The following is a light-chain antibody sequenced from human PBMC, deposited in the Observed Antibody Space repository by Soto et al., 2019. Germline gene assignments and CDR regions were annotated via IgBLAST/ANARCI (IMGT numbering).Light chain of an antibody. CDR1: QSVSTNY. Sequence: EIVLTQSPGTLSLSPGDRVTLSCRASQSVSTNYFSWYQQKPGQAPRLLIYRTSRRAVGIPDRFSGSGSGTDLTLTISRLEPEDFAMYYCQQYGDFNSPRYSFGQGTRLEI. CDR3: QQYGDFNSPRYS. J-gene: IGKJ2*03. V-gene: IGKV3-20*01. CDR2: RTS.